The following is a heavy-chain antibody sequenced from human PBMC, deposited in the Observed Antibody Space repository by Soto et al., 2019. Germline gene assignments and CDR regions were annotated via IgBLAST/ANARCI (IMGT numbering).Heavy chain of an antibody. D-gene: IGHD6-13*01. V-gene: IGHV4-34*01. CDR2: INHSGST. CDR1: GGTFSFYY. CDR3: ARPFPYSSSRVKGNNWFDP. Sequence: ASETMSLTCAVYGGTFSFYYWSWIRQPPVKGLEWIGEINHSGSTNYNPSLKSRVTISVDTSKNQFSLKLSSVTAAGTAVYYCARPFPYSSSRVKGNNWFDPWGQGTLVTVSS. J-gene: IGHJ5*02.